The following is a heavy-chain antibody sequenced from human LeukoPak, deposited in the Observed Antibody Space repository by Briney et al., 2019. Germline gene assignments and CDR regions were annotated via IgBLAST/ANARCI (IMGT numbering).Heavy chain of an antibody. V-gene: IGHV1-2*02. CDR2: INPNSGGT. CDR1: GYTFTGYY. D-gene: IGHD2-8*02. Sequence: ASVKVSCKASGYTFTGYYMHWVRQAPGQGLEWMGWINPNSGGTNYAQKFQGRVTMTRDTSISTAYMELSSLRSEDTAVYYCARDAPGGSFDYWGQGTLVTVSS. CDR3: ARDAPGGSFDY. J-gene: IGHJ4*02.